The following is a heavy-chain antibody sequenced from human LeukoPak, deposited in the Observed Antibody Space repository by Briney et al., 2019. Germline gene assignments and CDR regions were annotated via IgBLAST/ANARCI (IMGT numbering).Heavy chain of an antibody. J-gene: IGHJ4*02. CDR1: GFTFGSYA. D-gene: IGHD2-15*01. Sequence: GGSLRLSCAASGFTFGSYAMTWVRQAPGKGLEWVSAIRGSGTGTNYGDSVKGRFTISRHNSKNTLYLQMNSLRAEDTAVYYCAKGGGSIGRSYYFDYWGQGTLVTVSS. V-gene: IGHV3-23*01. CDR3: AKGGGSIGRSYYFDY. CDR2: IRGSGTGT.